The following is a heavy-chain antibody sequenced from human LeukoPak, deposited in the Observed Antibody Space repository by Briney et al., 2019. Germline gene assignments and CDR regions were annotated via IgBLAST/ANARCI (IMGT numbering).Heavy chain of an antibody. V-gene: IGHV3-33*01. Sequence: GRSLRLSCAASGFTFSSYGMHWVRQAPGKGLEWVAVIWYDGSNKYYADSVKGRFTISRDNSKNTLYLQMNSLRAEDTAVYYCAGDLDDSSGYPIWGQGTLVTVSS. J-gene: IGHJ4*02. D-gene: IGHD3-22*01. CDR1: GFTFSSYG. CDR2: IWYDGSNK. CDR3: AGDLDDSSGYPI.